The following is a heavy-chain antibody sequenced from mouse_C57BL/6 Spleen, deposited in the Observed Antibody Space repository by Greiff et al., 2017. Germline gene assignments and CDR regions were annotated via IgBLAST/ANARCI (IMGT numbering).Heavy chain of an antibody. D-gene: IGHD1-1*01. CDR3: ARSAATTVVEGYFDV. J-gene: IGHJ1*03. CDR2: IDPSDIET. Sequence: QVQLQQPGAELVRPGSSVKLSCKASGYTFTSYWMHWVKQRPIQGLEWIGNIDPSDIETHYNQKFKDKATLTVDKSSSTAYMQLSSLTSEDSAVYYCARSAATTVVEGYFDVWGTGTTVTVSS. CDR1: GYTFTSYW. V-gene: IGHV1-52*01.